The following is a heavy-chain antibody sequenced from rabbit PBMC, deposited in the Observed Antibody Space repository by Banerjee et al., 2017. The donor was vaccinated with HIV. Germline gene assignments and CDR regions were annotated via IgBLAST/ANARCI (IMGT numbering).Heavy chain of an antibody. CDR3: ARDRFVSDYLGFNL. Sequence: QSLEESGGDLVKPGASLTLTCTASGFSFSSSYYMCWVRQAPGKGLEWIACIYAGSSGSTYYASWAKGRFTISKTSSTTVTLQMTSLTAADTATYFCARDRFVSDYLGFNLWGPGTLVTVS. CDR2: IYAGSSGST. CDR1: GFSFSSSYY. V-gene: IGHV1S40*01. J-gene: IGHJ4*01. D-gene: IGHD1-1*01.